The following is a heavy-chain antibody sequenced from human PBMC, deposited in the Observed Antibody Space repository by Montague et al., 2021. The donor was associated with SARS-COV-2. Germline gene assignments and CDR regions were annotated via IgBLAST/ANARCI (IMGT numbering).Heavy chain of an antibody. CDR3: ARSYYDILTYYCDAFDI. CDR1: GFSLSTSGMR. Sequence: PALVKPTQTLTLTCTLSGFSLSTSGMRASWIRQPPGKALEWHARIDWDDDKFYSTSLKTRLTISKDTSKNQVVLTMTNMDPVDTATYYCARSYYDILTYYCDAFDIWGQGTMVTVSS. V-gene: IGHV2-70*04. J-gene: IGHJ3*02. CDR2: IDWDDDK. D-gene: IGHD3-9*01.